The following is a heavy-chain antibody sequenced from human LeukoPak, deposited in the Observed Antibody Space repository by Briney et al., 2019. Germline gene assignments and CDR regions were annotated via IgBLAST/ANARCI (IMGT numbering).Heavy chain of an antibody. D-gene: IGHD3-10*01. CDR1: GYTFSNYA. Sequence: ASVKVSCKASGYTFSNYAISWVRQAPGQGLEWMGWISAYNGNTNYAQKVQGRVTMTTDTSTSTAYMELRSLRSDDTAVYYCARILRLWFGEYYFDYWGQGTLVTVSS. J-gene: IGHJ4*02. CDR3: ARILRLWFGEYYFDY. V-gene: IGHV1-18*01. CDR2: ISAYNGNT.